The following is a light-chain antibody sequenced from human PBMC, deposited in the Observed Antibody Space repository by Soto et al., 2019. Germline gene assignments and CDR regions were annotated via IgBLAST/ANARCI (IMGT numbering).Light chain of an antibody. Sequence: DIQMTQSPSTLSASVGDRVTITCRASHSISSWSAWYQQKPGKAPNLLIYAASTLESGVPSRFSGSGSGTEFTLTISSLQPDDFATYYCQQYNSYWTFGQGTKVDIK. CDR2: AAS. CDR1: HSISSW. CDR3: QQYNSYWT. J-gene: IGKJ1*01. V-gene: IGKV1-5*01.